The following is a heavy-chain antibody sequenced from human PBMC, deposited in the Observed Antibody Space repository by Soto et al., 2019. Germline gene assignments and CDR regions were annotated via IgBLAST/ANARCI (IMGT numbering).Heavy chain of an antibody. CDR3: AKCGAEKYYDFWSGYLSSPQEYYMDV. CDR2: ISGSGGST. Sequence: EVQLLESGGGLVQPGGSLRLSCAASGFTFSSYAMSWVRQAPGKGLEWVSAISGSGGSTYYADSVKDRFTISRDNSKNTLYLQMNSLRAEDTAVYYCAKCGAEKYYDFWSGYLSSPQEYYMDVWGKGTTVTVSS. CDR1: GFTFSSYA. V-gene: IGHV3-23*01. J-gene: IGHJ6*03. D-gene: IGHD3-3*01.